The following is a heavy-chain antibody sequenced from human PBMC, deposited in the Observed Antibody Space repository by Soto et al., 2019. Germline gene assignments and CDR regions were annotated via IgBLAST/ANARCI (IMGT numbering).Heavy chain of an antibody. CDR3: AHRYYDILTGDGDRFDP. CDR2: IYWNDDK. Sequence: SGPTLVNPTQTLTLTCTFSGFSLSTSGVGVGWIRQPPGKALEWLALIYWNDDKRYSPSLKSRLTITKDTSKNQVVLTMTNMVPVDTATYYCAHRYYDILTGDGDRFDPWGQGTLVTVSS. CDR1: GFSLSTSGVG. V-gene: IGHV2-5*01. J-gene: IGHJ5*02. D-gene: IGHD3-9*01.